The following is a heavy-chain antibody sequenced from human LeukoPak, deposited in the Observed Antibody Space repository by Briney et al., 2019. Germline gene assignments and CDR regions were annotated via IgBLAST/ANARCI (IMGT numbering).Heavy chain of an antibody. CDR1: GYTFTGYY. J-gene: IGHJ4*02. CDR3: ARVFVDIVVDNRNFDY. CDR2: FNPNSGGT. D-gene: IGHD2-2*03. Sequence: ASVKVSCKASGYTFTGYYMHWVRQAPGQGLEWMEWFNPNSGGTNYAQKFQGRVTMTRDTSISTAYMELSRLRSDDAAVYYCARVFVDIVVDNRNFDYWGQGTLVTVSS. V-gene: IGHV1-2*02.